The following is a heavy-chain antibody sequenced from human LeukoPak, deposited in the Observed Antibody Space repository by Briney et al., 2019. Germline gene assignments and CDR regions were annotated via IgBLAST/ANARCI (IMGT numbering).Heavy chain of an antibody. V-gene: IGHV3-48*03. CDR1: GFTFSSYE. CDR2: ISSSGSTI. Sequence: GGSLRLSCAASGFTFSSYEMNWVRQAPGKGLEWVSYISSSGSTIYYADSVKGRFTISRDNAKNSLYLQMNSLRAEDTAVYYCARDGTIGTTDGYYFDYWGQGTLVTVSS. CDR3: ARDGTIGTTDGYYFDY. D-gene: IGHD1-1*01. J-gene: IGHJ4*02.